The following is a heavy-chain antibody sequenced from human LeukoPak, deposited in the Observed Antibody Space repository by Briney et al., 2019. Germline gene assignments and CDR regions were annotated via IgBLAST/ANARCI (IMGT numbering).Heavy chain of an antibody. Sequence: SETLSLTCTVSGGSISSSSYYWGWIRQPPGKGLEWIGSIYYSGSTYYNPPLKSRVTISVDTSKNQFSLKLSSVTAADTAVYYCARHRIPYDILTGYHVYFDYWGQGTLVTVSS. CDR3: ARHRIPYDILTGYHVYFDY. CDR1: GGSISSSSYY. J-gene: IGHJ4*02. D-gene: IGHD3-9*01. V-gene: IGHV4-39*01. CDR2: IYYSGST.